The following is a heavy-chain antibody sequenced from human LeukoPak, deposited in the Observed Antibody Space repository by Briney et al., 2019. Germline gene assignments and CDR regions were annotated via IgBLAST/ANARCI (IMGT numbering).Heavy chain of an antibody. J-gene: IGHJ6*02. V-gene: IGHV3-53*01. D-gene: IGHD5-12*01. CDR2: IYSGGST. CDR1: GFTVCSNY. CDR3: ARIPVTTISYGMDV. Sequence: GGSLRLSCAASGFTVCSNYMSWVRQAPGKGLEWVSVIYSGGSTYYADSVKGRFTISRDNSKNTLYLQMNSLRAEDTAVYYCARIPVTTISYGMDVWGQGTTVTVSS.